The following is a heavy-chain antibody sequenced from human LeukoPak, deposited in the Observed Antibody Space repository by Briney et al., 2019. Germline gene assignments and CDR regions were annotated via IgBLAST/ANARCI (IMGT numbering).Heavy chain of an antibody. D-gene: IGHD2-21*02. CDR2: ISVSGGST. Sequence: GGSLRLSCAASGLTSNNYAMSWVRQAPGKGLEWVAGISVSGGSTFYADSVKGRFTISRDNAKNSSYLQMNSLRAEDTAVYYCARDIVVVTAILDYWGQGTVVTVSS. CDR3: ARDIVVVTAILDY. V-gene: IGHV3-23*01. CDR1: GLTSNNYA. J-gene: IGHJ4*02.